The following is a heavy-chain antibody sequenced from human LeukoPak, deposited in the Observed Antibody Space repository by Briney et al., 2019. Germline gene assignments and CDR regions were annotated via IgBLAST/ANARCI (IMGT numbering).Heavy chain of an antibody. CDR1: GFTFSSYW. CDR2: IKPDGSEK. CDR3: ARSRHSYDSTGFPHY. Sequence: PGGSLRLSCAASGFTFSSYWMSWVRQAPGKGLEWVANIKPDGSEKYYVDSVKGRFTISRDNAKNSLYLQMNSLRAEDTALYYCARSRHSYDSTGFPHYWGQGTLVTVSS. D-gene: IGHD3-22*01. V-gene: IGHV3-7*03. J-gene: IGHJ4*02.